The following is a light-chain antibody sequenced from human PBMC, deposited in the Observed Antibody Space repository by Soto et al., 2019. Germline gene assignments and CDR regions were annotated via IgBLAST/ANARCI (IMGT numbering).Light chain of an antibody. Sequence: DIQMTQSPSSLSPSVGDRVTITCRASQSITSYLNWYQQKPGKAPKLLIYAASSLQSGVPSRFSGSGSGTHFTLTISSLQPEDFATYYCQQSYSNPFTFGPGTKVDI. CDR1: QSITSY. V-gene: IGKV1-39*01. J-gene: IGKJ3*01. CDR2: AAS. CDR3: QQSYSNPFT.